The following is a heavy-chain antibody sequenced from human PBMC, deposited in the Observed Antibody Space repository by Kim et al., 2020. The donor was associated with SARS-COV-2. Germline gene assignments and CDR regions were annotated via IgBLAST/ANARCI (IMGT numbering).Heavy chain of an antibody. CDR3: ARDGRSVDYYFDY. CDR2: IYVTSTNT. Sequence: ASVKVSCKASGYTFTSYCLHWVRQAPGQSLEWMGWIYVTSTNTNYSENFQGRVTISRDTSATTVYIELSSLRSEDTAVYYCARDGRSVDYYFDYWGQGTLVTVSS. CDR1: GYTFTSYC. J-gene: IGHJ4*02. V-gene: IGHV1-3*01.